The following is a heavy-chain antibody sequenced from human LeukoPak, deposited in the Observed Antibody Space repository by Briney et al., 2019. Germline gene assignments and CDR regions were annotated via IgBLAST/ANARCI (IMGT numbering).Heavy chain of an antibody. CDR2: IYYSGST. D-gene: IGHD6-13*01. CDR3: ARVPRIEAGATGDWFDP. J-gene: IGHJ5*02. CDR1: GGSISSYY. V-gene: IGHV4-59*01. Sequence: SETLSLTCTVSGGSISSYYWSWIRQPPGKGLEWIGYIYYSGSTNYNPSLKSRVTISVDTSKNQFSLNLRSVTAADTAVYYCARVPRIEAGATGDWFDPWGQETVVTVSS.